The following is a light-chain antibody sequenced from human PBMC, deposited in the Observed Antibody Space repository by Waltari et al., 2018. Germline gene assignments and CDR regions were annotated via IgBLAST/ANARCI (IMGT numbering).Light chain of an antibody. CDR1: TSNIANNA. V-gene: IGLV1-36*01. CDR3: SVWDDSLNGQV. CDR2: YDD. Sequence: QSVLTQPPSVSEAPRQRVTISCSGSTSNIANNAVNWYQQLPGKAPKLLIYYDDLLPSGVSDRFSASKSCTSASLAISGLQSEDEADYYCSVWDDSLNGQVFGGGTKLTVL. J-gene: IGLJ2*01.